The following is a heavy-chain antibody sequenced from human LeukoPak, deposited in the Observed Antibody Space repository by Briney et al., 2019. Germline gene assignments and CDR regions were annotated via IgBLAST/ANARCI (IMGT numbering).Heavy chain of an antibody. V-gene: IGHV3-21*01. CDR1: GFTFSNYN. D-gene: IGHD1-26*01. J-gene: IGHJ4*02. CDR2: FRSSSSYI. Sequence: GGCLRLSCAASGFTFSNYNMNWVRQAPGKGLEWVSSFRSSSSYIYYADSVKGRFTISRDNSKNTLYLQMNSLRAEDTAVYYCARGSWASSAHFDYWGQGTLVTVSS. CDR3: ARGSWASSAHFDY.